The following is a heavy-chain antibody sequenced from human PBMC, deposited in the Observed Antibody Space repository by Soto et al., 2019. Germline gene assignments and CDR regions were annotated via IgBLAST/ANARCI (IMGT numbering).Heavy chain of an antibody. CDR3: TTIFPWGGYFQTVY. CDR1: GFTFSNAW. V-gene: IGHV3-15*01. J-gene: IGHJ4*02. Sequence: PXXSLSLSCAASGFTFSNAWMRWVRQAPGKGLEWPVPIKHQTDLGTTHSAAPAKGRFTISKDNTKNTLYLQMNRLKTQDTAVYYCTTIFPWGGYFQTVYWGQGNLVTASS. D-gene: IGHD3-16*01. CDR2: IKHQTDLGTT.